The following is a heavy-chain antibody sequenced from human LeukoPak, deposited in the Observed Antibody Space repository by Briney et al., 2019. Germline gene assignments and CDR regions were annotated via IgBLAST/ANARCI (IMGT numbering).Heavy chain of an antibody. Sequence: GRSLRLSCAASGFTFDDYAIHWVRQAPGKGLEWVSSISWNSGSIGYADSVRGRFTISRVNAKNSLYLQMNSLRAEDTAVYYCARARYDSSGYYYYFDYWGQGTLVTVSS. V-gene: IGHV3-9*01. D-gene: IGHD3-22*01. CDR3: ARARYDSSGYYYYFDY. J-gene: IGHJ4*02. CDR1: GFTFDDYA. CDR2: ISWNSGSI.